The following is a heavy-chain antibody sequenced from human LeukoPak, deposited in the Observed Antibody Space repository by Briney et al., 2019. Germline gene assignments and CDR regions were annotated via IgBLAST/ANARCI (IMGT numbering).Heavy chain of an antibody. J-gene: IGHJ6*03. V-gene: IGHV1-2*02. CDR3: ARGVAGVYFYYYMDV. D-gene: IGHD1-14*01. Sequence: GASVKVSCKASGYTFTGYYMHWVRQAPGQGLEWMGWINPNSGGTNCAQKFQGRVTMTRDTSISTAYMELSSLRSDDTAVYYCARGVAGVYFYYYMDVWGKGTTVTVSS. CDR2: INPNSGGT. CDR1: GYTFTGYY.